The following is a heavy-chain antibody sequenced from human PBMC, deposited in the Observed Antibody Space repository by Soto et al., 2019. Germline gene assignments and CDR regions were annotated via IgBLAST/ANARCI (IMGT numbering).Heavy chain of an antibody. CDR3: AKDMVGGKAHYYGMDV. Sequence: GGSLRLSCAASGFTFDDYAMHWVRQAPGKGLEWVSLISWDGGSTYYADSVKGRFTISRDNSKNSLYLQMNSLRAEDTALYYCAKDMVGGKAHYYGMDVWGQGTTVTVSS. V-gene: IGHV3-43D*03. J-gene: IGHJ6*02. D-gene: IGHD2-15*01. CDR2: ISWDGGST. CDR1: GFTFDDYA.